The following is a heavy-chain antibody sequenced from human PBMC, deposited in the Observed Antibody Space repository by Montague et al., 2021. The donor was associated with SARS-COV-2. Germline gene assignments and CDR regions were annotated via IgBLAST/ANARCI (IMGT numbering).Heavy chain of an antibody. Sequence: SETRSLTCTVSGGSTSSDSFYWGWLRQPPGKGLEWIGLIYHSGGTYNGPSLKRRFSISVDTSKNQLSLKVTSVTAADTAVYYCARRPGTFGAAFDIWGLGTMVTVSS. CDR3: ARRPGTFGAAFDI. V-gene: IGHV4-39*01. D-gene: IGHD3-10*01. J-gene: IGHJ3*02. CDR2: IYHSGGT. CDR1: GGSTSSDSFY.